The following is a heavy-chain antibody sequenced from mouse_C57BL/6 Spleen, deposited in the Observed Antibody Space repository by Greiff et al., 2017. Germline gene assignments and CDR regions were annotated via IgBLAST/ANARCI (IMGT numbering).Heavy chain of an antibody. V-gene: IGHV1-64*01. CDR2: IHPNSGST. CDR1: GYTFTSYW. J-gene: IGHJ1*03. Sequence: QVQLQQPGAELVKPGASVKLSCKASGYTFTSYWMHWVKQRPGQGLEWIGMIHPNSGSTNYNEKFKSKATLTVDKSSSTASMQLSSLTSEDSAVYYCARYDYDGYFDVWGTGTTVTVSS. D-gene: IGHD2-4*01. CDR3: ARYDYDGYFDV.